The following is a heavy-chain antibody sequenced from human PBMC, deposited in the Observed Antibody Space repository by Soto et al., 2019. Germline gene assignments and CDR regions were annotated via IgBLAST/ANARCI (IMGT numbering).Heavy chain of an antibody. V-gene: IGHV4-31*03. CDR2: IYYSGIT. Sequence: SETLSLTCTVSGGSMRRRGSYWSWVRQRPGEGLEWVGFIYYSGITDYNPSLKSRITISADTFKNQFSLRLNSVTAADTAVYYCCGWVNGNWFDPWAQGTLVTVSS. CDR3: CGWVNGNWFDP. D-gene: IGHD6-13*01. J-gene: IGHJ5*02. CDR1: GGSMRRRGSY.